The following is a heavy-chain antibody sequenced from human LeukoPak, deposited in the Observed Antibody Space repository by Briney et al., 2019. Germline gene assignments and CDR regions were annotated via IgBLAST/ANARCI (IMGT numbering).Heavy chain of an antibody. V-gene: IGHV6-1*01. D-gene: IGHD2-2*01. Sequence: PSQTLSLTCAISGDSVSSNSVTWNWIRQSPSRGLEWLGRTYYRSTWYNDYAVSVRGLITVNPDTSKNQFSLHLNSVTPEDTAVYYCARRLTQYDCFDPWGQGILVTVSS. CDR3: ARRLTQYDCFDP. CDR2: TYYRSTWYN. CDR1: GDSVSSNSVT. J-gene: IGHJ5*02.